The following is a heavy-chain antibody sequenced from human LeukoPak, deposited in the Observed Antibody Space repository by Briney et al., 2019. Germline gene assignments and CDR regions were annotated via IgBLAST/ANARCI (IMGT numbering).Heavy chain of an antibody. CDR1: EFTFSNPD. D-gene: IGHD5-12*01. J-gene: IGHJ4*02. CDR2: ISGSADNI. Sequence: GGSLRLSCAASEFTFSNPDVSWVRQAPGKGLEWVSGISGSADNIDYADSVKGRFTISRDNSKNTLYLQMNSLRAEDTAVYYCAKLKRYSGYGENYFDYWGQGTLVTVSS. V-gene: IGHV3-23*01. CDR3: AKLKRYSGYGENYFDY.